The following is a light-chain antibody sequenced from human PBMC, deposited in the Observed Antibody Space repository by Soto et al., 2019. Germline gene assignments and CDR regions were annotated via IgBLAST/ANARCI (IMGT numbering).Light chain of an antibody. Sequence: AVQMTQSPSSLSASVGDRVTITCRASQAIRSDLGWYQMKPGKVPKLLIYAASNLQSGVPSRFIGRGYSTDFTLTISSLQPEDFATYYCLQDYNYPRTFGQGTKVEI. CDR1: QAIRSD. CDR3: LQDYNYPRT. V-gene: IGKV1-6*01. J-gene: IGKJ1*01. CDR2: AAS.